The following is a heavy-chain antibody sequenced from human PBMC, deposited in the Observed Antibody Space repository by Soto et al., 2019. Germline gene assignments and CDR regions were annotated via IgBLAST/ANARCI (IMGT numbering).Heavy chain of an antibody. J-gene: IGHJ4*02. Sequence: GGSLRLSCAASGFTFSSYAMHWVRQAPGQGLEWVAVISYDGSNKYYADSVKGRFTISRDNSKNTLYLQMNSLRAEDTAVYFCARDRVSYSSSSGFLFDYWGQGTLVTVSS. D-gene: IGHD6-6*01. CDR3: ARDRVSYSSSSGFLFDY. CDR2: ISYDGSNK. V-gene: IGHV3-30-3*01. CDR1: GFTFSSYA.